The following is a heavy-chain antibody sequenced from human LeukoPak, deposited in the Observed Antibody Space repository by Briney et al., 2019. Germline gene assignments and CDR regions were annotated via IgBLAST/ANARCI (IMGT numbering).Heavy chain of an antibody. Sequence: GGSLRLSCAASGFTFSSYAMSWVRQAPGKGLEWVSAISGSGGSTYYADSVKGRFTISRDNSKNTLYLQMNSLRAEDTAVYYCAKRSCSSTSCYPADYWGQGTLVTVSS. CDR3: AKRSCSSTSCYPADY. V-gene: IGHV3-23*01. J-gene: IGHJ4*02. D-gene: IGHD2-2*01. CDR2: ISGSGGST. CDR1: GFTFSSYA.